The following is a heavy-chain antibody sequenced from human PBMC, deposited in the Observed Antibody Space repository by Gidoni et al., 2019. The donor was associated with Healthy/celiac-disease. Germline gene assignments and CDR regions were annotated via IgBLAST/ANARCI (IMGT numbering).Heavy chain of an antibody. D-gene: IGHD1-20*01. CDR3: ATGLWFSHNWNDPKVDY. J-gene: IGHJ4*02. V-gene: IGHV1-24*01. CDR2: FDPEDGET. Sequence: QVQLVQSGAEVKKPGASVKVSCKVSGYTLTELSMHLVRQAPGKGLEWMGGFDPEDGETIYAQKFQGRVTMTEDTSTDTAYMELSSLRSEDTAVYYCATGLWFSHNWNDPKVDYWGQGTLVTVSS. CDR1: GYTLTELS.